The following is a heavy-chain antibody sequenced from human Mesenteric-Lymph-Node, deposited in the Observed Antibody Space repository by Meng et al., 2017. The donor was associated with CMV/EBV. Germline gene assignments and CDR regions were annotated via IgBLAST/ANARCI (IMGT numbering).Heavy chain of an antibody. V-gene: IGHV3-30*04. Sequence: GESLKISCAASGFTFSSYAMHWVRQAPGKGLEWVAVISYDGSNKYYADSVKGRFTISRDNSKNTLYLQMSSLRAEDTAVYYCAGGSSTWTNMWGQGTLVTVSS. CDR3: AGGSSTWTNM. CDR1: GFTFSSYA. CDR2: ISYDGSNK. D-gene: IGHD2-15*01. J-gene: IGHJ4*02.